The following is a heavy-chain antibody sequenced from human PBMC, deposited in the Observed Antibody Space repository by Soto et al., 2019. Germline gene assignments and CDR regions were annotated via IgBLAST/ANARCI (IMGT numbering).Heavy chain of an antibody. CDR3: ARETYYFGSGTYDDGMDV. CDR2: ISIYNDNT. V-gene: IGHV1-18*04. D-gene: IGHD3-10*01. Sequence: ASVKVSCKASGFTFTSYGISWVRQAPGQGLEWMAWISIYNDNTKYAQKFQGRITMTTDTSTSTAYMELRSLRSDDTAVYYCARETYYFGSGTYDDGMDVWGERITVIVSS. CDR1: GFTFTSYG. J-gene: IGHJ6*04.